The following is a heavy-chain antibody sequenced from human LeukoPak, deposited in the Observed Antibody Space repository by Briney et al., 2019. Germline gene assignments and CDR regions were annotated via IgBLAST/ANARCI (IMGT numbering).Heavy chain of an antibody. Sequence: PLETLSLTCTVSGGSISSGGYYWSWIRQHPGKGLEWIGYIYYSGSTYYNPSLKSRVTISVDTSKNQFSLKLSSVTAADTAVYYCARAERIAAMSNYGMDVWGQGTTVTVSS. V-gene: IGHV4-31*03. J-gene: IGHJ6*02. CDR1: GGSISSGGYY. CDR2: IYYSGST. CDR3: ARAERIAAMSNYGMDV. D-gene: IGHD6-6*01.